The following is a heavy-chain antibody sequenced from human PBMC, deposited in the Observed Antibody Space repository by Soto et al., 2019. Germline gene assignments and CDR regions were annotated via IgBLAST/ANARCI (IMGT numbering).Heavy chain of an antibody. J-gene: IGHJ6*02. CDR2: IYTSGST. Sequence: KTSETLSLTCTVSGGSISSYYWSWIRQPAGKGLEWIGRIYTSGSTNYNPSLKSRVTMSVDTSKNQFSLKLSSVTAADTAVYYCARDEVVVVPAALKSSRLYYYYGMDVWGQGTTVTVSS. V-gene: IGHV4-4*07. CDR3: ARDEVVVVPAALKSSRLYYYYGMDV. D-gene: IGHD2-2*01. CDR1: GGSISSYY.